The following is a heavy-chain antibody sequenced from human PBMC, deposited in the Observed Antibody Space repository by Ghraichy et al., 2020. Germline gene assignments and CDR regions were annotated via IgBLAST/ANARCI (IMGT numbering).Heavy chain of an antibody. CDR2: ISDGDGRT. Sequence: GGSLRLSCAASGFTFSSYGLSWVRQAPGKGLEWVSSISDGDGRTYYADSVKGRFTISRDNSKNTLFLQMNRLRAGDTAIYYCAKGDSNGYLTLEYWGQGTLVTVSS. CDR1: GFTFSSYG. J-gene: IGHJ4*02. CDR3: AKGDSNGYLTLEY. D-gene: IGHD2-2*03. V-gene: IGHV3-23*01.